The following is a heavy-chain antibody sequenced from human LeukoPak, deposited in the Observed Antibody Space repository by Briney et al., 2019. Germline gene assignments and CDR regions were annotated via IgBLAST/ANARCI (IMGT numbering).Heavy chain of an antibody. Sequence: GGSLRLSCAASGFTFSSYAMSWVRQAPGKGLEWVSAISGSGGSTYYADSVKGRFTISRDNSKNTLYLQMNSLRAEDTAVYYCAKNPLPLMIFGVVNDYWGQGTLVTVSS. V-gene: IGHV3-23*01. D-gene: IGHD3-3*01. CDR1: GFTFSSYA. CDR3: AKNPLPLMIFGVVNDY. CDR2: ISGSGGST. J-gene: IGHJ4*02.